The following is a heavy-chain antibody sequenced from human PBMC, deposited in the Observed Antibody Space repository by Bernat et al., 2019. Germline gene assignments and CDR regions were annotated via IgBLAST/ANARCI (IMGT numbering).Heavy chain of an antibody. Sequence: QVQLQESGPGLVKPSQTLSLTCTVSGASISSGGYYWSWIRQHPGKGLEWIGYIYYSGSTYYNPSLKSRVTISVDTSKNQFSLRLSSVTAADTAVYYCARNMGSYYHPAADYWGQGTLVTVSS. CDR2: IYYSGST. D-gene: IGHD3-10*01. CDR1: GASISSGGYY. V-gene: IGHV4-31*03. J-gene: IGHJ4*02. CDR3: ARNMGSYYHPAADY.